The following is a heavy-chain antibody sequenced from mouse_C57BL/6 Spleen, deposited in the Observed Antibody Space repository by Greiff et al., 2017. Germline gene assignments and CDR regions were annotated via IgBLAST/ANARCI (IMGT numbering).Heavy chain of an antibody. CDR2: ISYDGSN. V-gene: IGHV3-6*01. J-gene: IGHJ2*01. D-gene: IGHD4-1*01. Sequence: VQLQESGPGLVKPSQSLSLTCSVTGYSITSGYYWNWIRQFPGNKLEWMGYISYDGSNNYNPSLKNRISITRDTSKNQFFLKLNSVTTEDTATYYCARDLTGTGYWGQGTTLTVSS. CDR1: GYSITSGYY. CDR3: ARDLTGTGY.